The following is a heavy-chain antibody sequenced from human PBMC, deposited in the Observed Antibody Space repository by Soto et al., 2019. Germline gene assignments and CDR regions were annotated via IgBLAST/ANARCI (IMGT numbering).Heavy chain of an antibody. CDR1: GFTFSNAW. D-gene: IGHD3-16*02. CDR3: TTDHDYVWGSYRPPQYYFDY. J-gene: IGHJ4*02. CDR2: IKSKTDGGTT. V-gene: IGHV3-15*07. Sequence: GGSLRLSCAASGFTFSNAWMNWVRQAPGKGLEWVGRIKSKTDGGTTDYAAPVKGRFTISRDDSKNTLYLQMNSLKTEDTAVYYCTTDHDYVWGSYRPPQYYFDYWGQGTLVTVSS.